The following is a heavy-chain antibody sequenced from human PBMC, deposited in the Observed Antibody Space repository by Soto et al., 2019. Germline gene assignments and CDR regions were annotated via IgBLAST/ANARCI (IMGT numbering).Heavy chain of an antibody. CDR1: GYTFTSYG. D-gene: IGHD2-2*02. V-gene: IGHV1-18*01. Sequence: QVKLVQSGAEVKKPGASVKVSCKASGYTFTSYGISWVRQAPGQGLEWMGWISAYNGNTNYAQKLQGRVTMTTDTATSTAYMEQRSLRSDDTAVYYCARAGDYLPATAIGLRDDYWGQGTLVTVSS. CDR2: ISAYNGNT. CDR3: ARAGDYLPATAIGLRDDY. J-gene: IGHJ4*02.